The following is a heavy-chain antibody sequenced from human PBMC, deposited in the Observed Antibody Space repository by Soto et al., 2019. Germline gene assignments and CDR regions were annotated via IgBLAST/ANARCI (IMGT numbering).Heavy chain of an antibody. CDR2: ISPSGGYT. CDR3: ARDIYYDSSGSYGH. CDR1: GYTFTSYY. Sequence: ASVKVSCKASGYTFTSYYMNWVRQAPGQGLEWLGIISPSGGYTNYADSVKGRFTISRDNAKNSLYLQMNSLRAEDTAVYYCARDIYYDSSGSYGHWGQGTLVTVSS. D-gene: IGHD3-22*01. J-gene: IGHJ4*02. V-gene: IGHV1-46*04.